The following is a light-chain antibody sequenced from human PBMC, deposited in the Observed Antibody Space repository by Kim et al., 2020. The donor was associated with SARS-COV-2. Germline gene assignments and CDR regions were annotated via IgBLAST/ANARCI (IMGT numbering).Light chain of an antibody. CDR1: SSDVGGYNY. CDR3: NSYTITSTSV. Sequence: GQSITISCTGTSSDVGGYNYVSWYQQHPGKAPKLIIYDVTERPSGVSNRFSGSKSGNMASLTISGLQAEDEADYYCNSYTITSTSVFGTGTKVTVL. CDR2: DVT. J-gene: IGLJ1*01. V-gene: IGLV2-14*03.